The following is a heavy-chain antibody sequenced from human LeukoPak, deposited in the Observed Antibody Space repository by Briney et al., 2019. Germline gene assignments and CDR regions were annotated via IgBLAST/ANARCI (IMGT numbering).Heavy chain of an antibody. CDR1: GFTVSSNY. CDR3: ARGSYNWNFPGDY. CDR2: ISDGGST. J-gene: IGHJ4*02. Sequence: GGSLRLSCAASGFTVSSNYMSWVRQAPGKGLEWVSVISDGGSTSYADSVKGRFTISRDTSKNTLYLQMNSLRAEDTAVCYCARGSYNWNFPGDYWGQGTLVTVSS. V-gene: IGHV3-53*01. D-gene: IGHD1-7*01.